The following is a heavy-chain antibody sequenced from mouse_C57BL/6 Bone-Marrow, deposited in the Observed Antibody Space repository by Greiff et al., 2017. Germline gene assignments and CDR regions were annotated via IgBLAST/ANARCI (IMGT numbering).Heavy chain of an antibody. Sequence: VKLMESGAELVRPGASVKLSCKASGYTFTDYYINWVKQRPGQGLEWIARIYPGSGNTYYNEKFKGKATLTAEKSSSTAYMQLSSLTSEDSAVYFCARRNNYYFDYWGQGTTLTVSS. J-gene: IGHJ2*01. CDR3: ARRNNYYFDY. CDR2: IYPGSGNT. CDR1: GYTFTDYY. D-gene: IGHD1-3*01. V-gene: IGHV1-76*01.